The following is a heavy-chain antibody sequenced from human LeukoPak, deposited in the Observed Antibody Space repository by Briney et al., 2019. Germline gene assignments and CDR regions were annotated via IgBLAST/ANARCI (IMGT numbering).Heavy chain of an antibody. CDR3: ARDGGLLWFGELYLPLDY. V-gene: IGHV3-7*01. J-gene: IGHJ4*02. CDR1: GFTFSSYW. D-gene: IGHD3-10*01. CDR2: IKQDGSEK. Sequence: GGSLRLSCAASGFTFSSYWMSWVRQAPGKRLEWVANIKQDGSEKYYVDSVKGRFTISRDNAKNSLYLQMNSLRAEDTAVYYCARDGGLLWFGELYLPLDYWGQGTLVTVSS.